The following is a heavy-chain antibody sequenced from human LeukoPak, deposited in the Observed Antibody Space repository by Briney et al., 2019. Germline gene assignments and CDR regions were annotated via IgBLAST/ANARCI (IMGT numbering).Heavy chain of an antibody. Sequence: QTGRSLRLSCAASGFTFSSYGMHWVRQAPGKGLEWVAVISYDGSNKYYADSVKGRFTISRDNSKNTLYLQMNSLRAEDTAVYYCARDFSAESKYDFWSGFLDYWGQGTLVTVSS. CDR3: ARDFSAESKYDFWSGFLDY. D-gene: IGHD3-3*01. CDR2: ISYDGSNK. J-gene: IGHJ4*02. V-gene: IGHV3-30*03. CDR1: GFTFSSYG.